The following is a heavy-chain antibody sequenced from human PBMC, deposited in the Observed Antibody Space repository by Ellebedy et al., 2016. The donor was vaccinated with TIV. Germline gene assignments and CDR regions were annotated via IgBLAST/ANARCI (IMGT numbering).Heavy chain of an antibody. CDR1: GFTFSSYS. D-gene: IGHD4-17*01. J-gene: IGHJ4*02. Sequence: GESLKISCAASGFTFSSYSMNWVRQAPGKGLEWVSYISSSGSTIYYADSVKGRFTISRDNAKNSLHLQMNGLRDEDTAVYYCARHTDYALDYWGQGALVTVSS. CDR2: ISSSGSTI. V-gene: IGHV3-48*02. CDR3: ARHTDYALDY.